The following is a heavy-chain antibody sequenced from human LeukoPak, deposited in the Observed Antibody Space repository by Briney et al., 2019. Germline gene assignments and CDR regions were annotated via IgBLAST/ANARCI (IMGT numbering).Heavy chain of an antibody. Sequence: PGGSLRLSCAASGFTFNNYAMSWVRQAPGKGLEWVSSMSGSGGSAYYADSVKGRFTISRDNSKNTLYLQMNSLRTEDTAVYYCAKESCSGGSCYSFDYWGQGTLVTVSS. CDR3: AKESCSGGSCYSFDY. J-gene: IGHJ4*02. V-gene: IGHV3-23*01. CDR1: GFTFNNYA. CDR2: MSGSGGSA. D-gene: IGHD2-15*01.